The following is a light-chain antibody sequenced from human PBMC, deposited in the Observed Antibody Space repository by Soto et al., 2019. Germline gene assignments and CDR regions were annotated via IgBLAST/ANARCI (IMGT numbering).Light chain of an antibody. CDR3: QQYNSYSWT. Sequence: DIQMTQSPSTLYASGGDRVTITCRASQSISSWLAWYQQKPGKAPKLLIYDASSLESGVPSRFSGSGSGTEFTLTISSLQPDDFATYYRQQYNSYSWTFGQGTKVEIK. V-gene: IGKV1-5*01. CDR1: QSISSW. CDR2: DAS. J-gene: IGKJ1*01.